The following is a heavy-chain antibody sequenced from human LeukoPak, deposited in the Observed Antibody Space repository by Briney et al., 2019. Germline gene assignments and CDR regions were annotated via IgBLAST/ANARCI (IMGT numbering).Heavy chain of an antibody. CDR3: ARDHPGVGATVAFDI. CDR1: GYTFTGYY. Sequence: ASVKVSCKASGYTFTGYYIHWVRQAPGQGLEWMGWINPNSGGTNYAQKFQGRVTMTRDTSISTAYMELSRLRSDDTAVYYCARDHPGVGATVAFDIWGQGTMVTVSS. CDR2: INPNSGGT. V-gene: IGHV1-2*02. J-gene: IGHJ3*02. D-gene: IGHD1-26*01.